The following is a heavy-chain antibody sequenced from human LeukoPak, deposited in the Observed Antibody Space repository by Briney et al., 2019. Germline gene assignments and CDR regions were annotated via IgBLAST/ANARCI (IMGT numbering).Heavy chain of an antibody. D-gene: IGHD3-22*01. Sequence: SETLSLTCTVSGGSISSYYWSWLRQPAGKGLEWIGRTYTSGSTNYNPSLKSRVTMSVDMSKNQFSLKLSSVTAADTAVYYCARGPAVNAYYYDSSLYFDYWGQGTLVTVSS. CDR3: ARGPAVNAYYYDSSLYFDY. CDR1: GGSISSYY. J-gene: IGHJ4*02. V-gene: IGHV4-4*07. CDR2: TYTSGST.